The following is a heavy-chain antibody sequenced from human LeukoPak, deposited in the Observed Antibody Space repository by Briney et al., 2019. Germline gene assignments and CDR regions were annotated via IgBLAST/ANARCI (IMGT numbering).Heavy chain of an antibody. D-gene: IGHD1/OR15-1a*01. CDR3: AVLNNDYFAY. CDR2: IRYDGSHE. CDR1: GFTFSNFG. Sequence: GGSLRLSCAASGFTFSNFGVHWVRQAPGKGLEWVAFIRYDGSHEYYADSVKGRFTISRDNSKNTMYLQMTSLRVEDTAVYYCAVLNNDYFAYWGQGTLVSVSS. J-gene: IGHJ4*02. V-gene: IGHV3-30*02.